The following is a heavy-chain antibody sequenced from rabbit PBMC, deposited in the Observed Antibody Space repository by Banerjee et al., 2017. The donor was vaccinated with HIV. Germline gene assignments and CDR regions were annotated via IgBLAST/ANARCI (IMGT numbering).Heavy chain of an antibody. D-gene: IGHD1-1*01. J-gene: IGHJ3*01. V-gene: IGHV1S40*01. Sequence: QSLEESGGDLVKPGASLTLTCTASGLDFSSSYWICWVRQAPGKGLEWIACIDVSSGSTHYASWAKGRFTISKTSSTTVTLQMTSLTAADTATYFCARAHASSSGYYTYLYLWGQGTLVTVS. CDR1: GLDFSSSYW. CDR3: ARAHASSSGYYTYLYL. CDR2: IDVSSGST.